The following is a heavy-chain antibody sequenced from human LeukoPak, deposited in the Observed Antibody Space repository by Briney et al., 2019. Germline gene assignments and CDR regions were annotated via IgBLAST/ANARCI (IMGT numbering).Heavy chain of an antibody. Sequence: ASVKVSCKASGYRFTGYSMHWVRQAPGQGLEWMGWINPDTGATNYAQKFQGRVTMARDTSISTAYMELSSLRFDDTAVYYCAPTAAKSGTYYFDYWGQGTLVTVSS. J-gene: IGHJ4*02. CDR2: INPDTGAT. CDR1: GYRFTGYS. CDR3: APTAAKSGTYYFDY. D-gene: IGHD1-26*01. V-gene: IGHV1-2*02.